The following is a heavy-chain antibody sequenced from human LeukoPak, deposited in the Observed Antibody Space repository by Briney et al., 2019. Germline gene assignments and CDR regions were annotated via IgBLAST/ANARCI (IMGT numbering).Heavy chain of an antibody. J-gene: IGHJ5*02. V-gene: IGHV1-18*01. D-gene: IGHD6-13*01. CDR2: ISAYNANT. CDR1: GYTFTNYG. Sequence: ASVKVSCKASGYTFTNYGINWVRQAPGQGLEWMGWISAYNANTNYAQKLQGRVTMTTDTSTSTAYMELRSLRSDDTAVYYCARAVLDSSRGLNWFDPWGQGTLVTVSS. CDR3: ARAVLDSSRGLNWFDP.